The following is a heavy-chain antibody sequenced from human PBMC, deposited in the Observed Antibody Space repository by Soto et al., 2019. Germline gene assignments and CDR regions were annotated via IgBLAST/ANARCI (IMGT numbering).Heavy chain of an antibody. J-gene: IGHJ4*02. CDR1: GYSFTSYW. V-gene: IGHV5-51*01. CDR2: IYPGDSDT. CDR3: ARRVGYCSSTSCEYYFDY. D-gene: IGHD2-2*01. Sequence: VESLKISCKGSGYSFTSYWIGWVRQMPGKGLEWMGIIYPGDSDTRYSPSFQGQVTISADKSISTAYLQWSSLKASDTAMYYCARRVGYCSSTSCEYYFDYWGQGTLVTVSS.